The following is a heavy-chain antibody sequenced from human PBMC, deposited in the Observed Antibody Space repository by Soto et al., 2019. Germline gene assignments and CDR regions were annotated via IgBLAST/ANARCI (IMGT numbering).Heavy chain of an antibody. CDR2: INPYNANT. J-gene: IGHJ3*02. D-gene: IGHD3-16*01. CDR1: GYTFTNHG. V-gene: IGHV1-18*04. CDR3: SRDRVAGIWGDAVDI. Sequence: QVQLVQSGTEVKKPGASVKVSCKTSGYTFTNHGINWVRQAPGQGLEWMGWINPYNANTNYAQKLQGRVTMTTDTSTNSAYMDLRSLTSGDSAVYYCSRDRVAGIWGDAVDIWGQGTVVTVSS.